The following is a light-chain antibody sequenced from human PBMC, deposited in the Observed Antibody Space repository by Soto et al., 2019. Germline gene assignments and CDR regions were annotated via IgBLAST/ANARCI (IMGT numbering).Light chain of an antibody. Sequence: QLVLTQSPSASASLGASVKLTCTLSSGHSNYAIAWHQQQPEKGPRYLMKLNSDGSHRKGDGIPDRFSGSSSGAARYLTISSLQYEDEADYYCQTWGTGIRVFGTGTKLTVL. CDR2: LNSDGSH. V-gene: IGLV4-69*01. J-gene: IGLJ1*01. CDR1: SGHSNYA. CDR3: QTWGTGIRV.